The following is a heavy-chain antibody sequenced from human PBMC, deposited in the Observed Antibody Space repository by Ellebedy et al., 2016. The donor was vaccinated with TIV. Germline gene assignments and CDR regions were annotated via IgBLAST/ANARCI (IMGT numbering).Heavy chain of an antibody. CDR2: AHNDETYK. D-gene: IGHD7-27*01. CDR1: GFIFTNYN. Sequence: GESLKISCAASGFIFTNYNLHSVRQAPGKGLEWVAIAHNDETYKFYADSVKGRFTVSRDNSGNTAYLHMSSLRVEDTAVYYCAKDLGFAMDVWGQGTTVTVSS. J-gene: IGHJ6*02. CDR3: AKDLGFAMDV. V-gene: IGHV3-30*02.